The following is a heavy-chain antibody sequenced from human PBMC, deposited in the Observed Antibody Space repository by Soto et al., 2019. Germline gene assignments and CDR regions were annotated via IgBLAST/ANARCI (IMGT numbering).Heavy chain of an antibody. D-gene: IGHD6-19*01. V-gene: IGHV5-51*01. CDR1: GYSFTSYW. CDR2: IYPIDSDT. J-gene: IGHJ4*02. CDR3: ERYEYSSGQRYFDY. Sequence: GESLKISCEASGYSFTSYWIGWVRQMPGKGLEWMGIIYPIDSDTRYSPSFQGQVTISADKSISTAYLQWGSLKASDTAMYYCERYEYSSGQRYFDYWGQGTLVTVSS.